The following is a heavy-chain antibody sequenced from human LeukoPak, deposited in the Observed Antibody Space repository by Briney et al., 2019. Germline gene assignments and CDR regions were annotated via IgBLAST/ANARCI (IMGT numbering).Heavy chain of an antibody. CDR3: ARDPAFRGAQMEY. D-gene: IGHD3-10*01. Sequence: ASVKVSCKASGYTLTSYGFSWVRQAPGQGLEWMGWISGYNGNTNYAQNLQGRVTMTIDTSTSTAYMELRSLRSGDTAVYYCARDPAFRGAQMEYWGQGTLVTVSS. J-gene: IGHJ4*02. CDR1: GYTLTSYG. V-gene: IGHV1-18*01. CDR2: ISGYNGNT.